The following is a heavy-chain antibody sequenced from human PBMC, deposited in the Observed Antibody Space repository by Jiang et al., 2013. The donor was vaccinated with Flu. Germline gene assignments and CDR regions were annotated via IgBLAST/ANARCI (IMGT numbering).Heavy chain of an antibody. V-gene: IGHV3-15*05. CDR3: TTDPRH. Sequence: QLLESGGGFIKPGGSLRLSCAASGFTFRDSWMSWVRQAPGKGLERVGRIKSKTDGGTIDYVAPVKGRFTISRDDSKNTLYLQMNSLKTEDTAVYYCTTDPRHWGQGTLVLVYS. CDR2: IKSKTDGGTI. CDR1: GFTFRDSW. J-gene: IGHJ1*01.